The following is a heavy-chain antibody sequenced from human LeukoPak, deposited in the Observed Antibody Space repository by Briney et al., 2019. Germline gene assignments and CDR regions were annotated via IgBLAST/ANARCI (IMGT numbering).Heavy chain of an antibody. CDR3: ARDLPLQRGYSYGFDY. J-gene: IGHJ4*02. V-gene: IGHV3-33*01. D-gene: IGHD5-18*01. Sequence: GGSLRLSCAASGFTFSSYGMHWVRQAPGKGLEWVAVIWYDGSNKYYADSVKGRFTISRDDSKNTLYLQMNSLRAEDTAVYYCARDLPLQRGYSYGFDYWGQGALVTVSS. CDR1: GFTFSSYG. CDR2: IWYDGSNK.